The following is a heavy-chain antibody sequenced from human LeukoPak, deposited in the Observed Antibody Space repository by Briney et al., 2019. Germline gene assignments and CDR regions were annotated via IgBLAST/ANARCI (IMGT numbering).Heavy chain of an antibody. CDR1: GYSFTNYW. Sequence: GESLKISCKGSGYSFTNYWIGWVRQMPGKGLEWMGIIYPGDSDTRYSPSFQGQVTISADKSISTAYLQWSSLKASDTAMYYCARYGPYSNYVQGFYYYYYMDVWGKGTTVTVSS. CDR3: ARYGPYSNYVQGFYYYYYMDV. J-gene: IGHJ6*03. V-gene: IGHV5-51*01. D-gene: IGHD4-11*01. CDR2: IYPGDSDT.